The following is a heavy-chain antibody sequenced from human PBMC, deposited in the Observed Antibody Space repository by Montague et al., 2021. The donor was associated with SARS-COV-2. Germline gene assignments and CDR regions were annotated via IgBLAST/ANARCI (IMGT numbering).Heavy chain of an antibody. D-gene: IGHD2-15*01. CDR2: IYHSGGT. CDR3: ARQIQQVVLSPAKLTNWFDP. J-gene: IGHJ5*02. CDR1: GASITSSNW. Sequence: SETLSLTCTVSGASITSSNWWNWVRQPPGKGLEWIGQIYHSGGTNYNPSLKSRLTLSLDKSKNQFSLNLSSVTAADTAVYYCARQIQQVVLSPAKLTNWFDPWGLGTLVTVAS. V-gene: IGHV4-4*02.